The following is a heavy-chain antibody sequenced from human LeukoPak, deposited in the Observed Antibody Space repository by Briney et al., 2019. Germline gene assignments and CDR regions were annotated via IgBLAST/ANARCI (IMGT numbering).Heavy chain of an antibody. D-gene: IGHD3/OR15-3a*01. V-gene: IGHV4-34*01. CDR1: GGSFSGYY. CDR3: ARNDDFSLDS. CDR2: INQSGSA. J-gene: IGHJ1*01. Sequence: SETLSLTCGASGGSFSGYYWHWIRQSPGKGLEWIGEINQSGSANYSPSLKSRVTISMDTSKNQFSLELTSVTAADTAIYYCARNDDFSLDSWGQGTLVTVSS.